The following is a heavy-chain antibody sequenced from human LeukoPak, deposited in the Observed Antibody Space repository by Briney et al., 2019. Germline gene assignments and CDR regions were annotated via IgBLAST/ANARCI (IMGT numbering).Heavy chain of an antibody. Sequence: ASVKVSCKASGYTFTGYYMHWVRQAPGQGLEWMGWISAYNGNTNYAQKLQGRVTMTTDTSTSTAYMELRSLRSDDTAVYYCAKVEGGSSWYELENWFDPWGQGTLVTVSS. CDR3: AKVEGGSSWYELENWFDP. J-gene: IGHJ5*02. CDR1: GYTFTGYY. V-gene: IGHV1-18*04. CDR2: ISAYNGNT. D-gene: IGHD6-13*01.